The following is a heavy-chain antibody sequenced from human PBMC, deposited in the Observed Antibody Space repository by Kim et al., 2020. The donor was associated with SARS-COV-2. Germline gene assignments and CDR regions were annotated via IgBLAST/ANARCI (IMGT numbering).Heavy chain of an antibody. CDR2: FNTKTGKT. Sequence: ASVKVSCKASGYTITELAMHWVRQAPGKGLEWLGCFNTKTGKTTYAQDFQGRVTMTVDTSTNTAYMELSSLRSEDTAVYYCATDSNYATLTGESHAPDFGGQG. J-gene: IGHJ4*02. D-gene: IGHD3-9*01. CDR3: ATDSNYATLTGESHAPDF. V-gene: IGHV1-24*01. CDR1: GYTITELA.